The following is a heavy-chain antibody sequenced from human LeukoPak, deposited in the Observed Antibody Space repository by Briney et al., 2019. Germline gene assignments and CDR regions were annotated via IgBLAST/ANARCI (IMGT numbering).Heavy chain of an antibody. V-gene: IGHV1-2*02. CDR2: INPSSGAT. CDR1: GYGFTDYY. Sequence: ASLKVPCQASGYGFTDYYIHWIRQAPGQGLEWMGWINPSSGATIYAQKFQGRVTMTRDIFSTTAYMEINSLVSDDTAVYYCARGWQINSSGGFVDPWGQGTLVTVSS. D-gene: IGHD6-6*01. J-gene: IGHJ5*02. CDR3: ARGWQINSSGGFVDP.